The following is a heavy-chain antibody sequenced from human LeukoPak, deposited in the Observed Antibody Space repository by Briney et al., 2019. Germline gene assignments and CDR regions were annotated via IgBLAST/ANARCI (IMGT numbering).Heavy chain of an antibody. Sequence: PGGSLRLSCAASGFTFSSYAMHWVRQAPGKGLEWVAVISYDGSNKYYADSVKGRFTISRDNSKNTLYLQMNSLRAEDTAVYYCARDHLDSSGYFDAFDIWDQGTMVTVSS. V-gene: IGHV3-30-3*01. D-gene: IGHD3-22*01. CDR2: ISYDGSNK. CDR1: GFTFSSYA. J-gene: IGHJ3*02. CDR3: ARDHLDSSGYFDAFDI.